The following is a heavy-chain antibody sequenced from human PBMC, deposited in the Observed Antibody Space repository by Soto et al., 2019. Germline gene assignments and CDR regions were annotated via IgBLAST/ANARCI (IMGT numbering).Heavy chain of an antibody. D-gene: IGHD3-22*01. CDR2: IYYSGST. J-gene: IGHJ4*02. Sequence: SETLSLTCTVSGGSISSYYWSWIRQSPGKGLEWIGYIYYSGSTNYNPSLKSRVTISVDTSKNQFSLKLSSVTAADTAVYYCARHIFYFGSSGYYLAYFDYWGQGTLVTVSS. CDR3: ARHIFYFGSSGYYLAYFDY. V-gene: IGHV4-59*08. CDR1: GGSISSYY.